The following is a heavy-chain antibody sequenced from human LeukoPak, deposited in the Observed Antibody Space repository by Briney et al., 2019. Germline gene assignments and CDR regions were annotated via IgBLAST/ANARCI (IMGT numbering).Heavy chain of an antibody. CDR3: ARDHGDSGSYSFDY. CDR1: GFTFSTYW. Sequence: GGSLKLSCAASGFTFSTYWMSWVRQAPGKGLEWVANIKRDGSEQYYVDSLKGRFTISRDNAKNSLYLQMNSLRAEDTAVYYCARDHGDSGSYSFDYWGQGILVAVSS. CDR2: IKRDGSEQ. D-gene: IGHD3-10*01. V-gene: IGHV3-7*04. J-gene: IGHJ4*02.